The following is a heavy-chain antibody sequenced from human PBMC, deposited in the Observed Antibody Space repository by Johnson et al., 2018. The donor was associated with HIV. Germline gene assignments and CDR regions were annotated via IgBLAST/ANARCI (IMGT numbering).Heavy chain of an antibody. V-gene: IGHV3-66*01. CDR1: GFTVSSNY. Sequence: VQLVESGGGLVQPGGSLRLSCAASGFTVSSNYMNWVRQAPGQGLDWVSLIYSGDSTYYADSVKGRFSISRDNSKNTLYLQMNSLRAGDTAVYYCAREVAGGAFDIWGQGTMVTVSS. CDR3: AREVAGGAFDI. J-gene: IGHJ3*02. CDR2: IYSGDST. D-gene: IGHD2-15*01.